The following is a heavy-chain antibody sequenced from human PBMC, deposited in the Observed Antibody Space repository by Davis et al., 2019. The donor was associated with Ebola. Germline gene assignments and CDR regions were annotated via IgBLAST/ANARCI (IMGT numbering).Heavy chain of an antibody. CDR1: GGSISSYY. CDR2: INHSGST. V-gene: IGHV4-34*01. J-gene: IGHJ3*02. CDR3: ARTDYGDIDAFDI. Sequence: MPSETLSLTCTVSGGSISSYYWSWIRQPPGKGLVWIGEINHSGSTNYNTSLKSRVTISVDTSKNQFSLKLSSVTAADTAVYYCARTDYGDIDAFDIWGQGTMVTVSS. D-gene: IGHD4-17*01.